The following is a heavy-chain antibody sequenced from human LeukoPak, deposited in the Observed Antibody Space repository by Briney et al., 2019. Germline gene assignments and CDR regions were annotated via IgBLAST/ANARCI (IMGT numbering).Heavy chain of an antibody. Sequence: PGGSLRLSCAASGFSISASPMHWVRQASGKGLEWVGRIGSHTNTYATAYGASMEGRFTISRDDSKNTAYLQMDSLRDDDTAVYYCARIQLYHGDFDSWGQGTLVTVSS. CDR2: IGSHTNTYAT. J-gene: IGHJ4*02. CDR3: ARIQLYHGDFDS. D-gene: IGHD1-1*01. CDR1: GFSISASP. V-gene: IGHV3-73*01.